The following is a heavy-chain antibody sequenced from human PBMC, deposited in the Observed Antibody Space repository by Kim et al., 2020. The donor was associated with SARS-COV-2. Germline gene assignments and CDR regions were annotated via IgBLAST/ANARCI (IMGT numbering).Heavy chain of an antibody. Sequence: SVKVSCKASGGTFSSYAISWVRQAPGQGLEWVGGIIPIFGTANYAQNFQCRVTITADESTNTAYMELSSLRSEDTAVYYCASIFYDRSGYYLGYNWFDPWGQGTLVTVSS. J-gene: IGHJ5*02. V-gene: IGHV1-69*13. D-gene: IGHD3-22*01. CDR1: GGTFSSYA. CDR2: IIPIFGTA. CDR3: ASIFYDRSGYYLGYNWFDP.